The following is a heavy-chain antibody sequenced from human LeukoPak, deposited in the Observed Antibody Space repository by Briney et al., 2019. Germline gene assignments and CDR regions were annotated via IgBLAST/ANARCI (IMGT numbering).Heavy chain of an antibody. CDR2: ISSSSSYI. CDR1: GFTFGSYS. D-gene: IGHD3-3*01. Sequence: GGSLRLSCAASGFTFGSYSMNWVRQAPGKGLEWVSSISSSSSYIYYADSVKGRFTISRDNAKNSLYLQMNSLRAGDTAVYYCAKDITQPSDLSNAFDIWGQGTMVTVSS. J-gene: IGHJ3*02. V-gene: IGHV3-21*04. CDR3: AKDITQPSDLSNAFDI.